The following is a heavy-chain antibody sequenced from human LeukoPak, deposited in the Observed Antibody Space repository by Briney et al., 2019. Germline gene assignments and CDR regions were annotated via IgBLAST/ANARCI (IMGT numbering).Heavy chain of an antibody. J-gene: IGHJ4*02. V-gene: IGHV4-31*03. CDR1: GGSISSGGYY. CDR2: TYYSGST. Sequence: SQTLSLTCTVSGGSISSGGYYWSWIRQHPGKGLEWIGYTYYSGSTYYNPSLKSRVTISVDTSKNQFSLKLSSVTAADTAVYYCARARSEILWFGELGLIDYWGQGTLVTVSS. CDR3: ARARSEILWFGELGLIDY. D-gene: IGHD3-10*01.